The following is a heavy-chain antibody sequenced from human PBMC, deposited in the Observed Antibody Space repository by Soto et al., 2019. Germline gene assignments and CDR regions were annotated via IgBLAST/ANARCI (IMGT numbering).Heavy chain of an antibody. J-gene: IGHJ4*02. CDR2: INPGDAET. V-gene: IGHV5-51*01. Sequence: GESLKISWRASGYSFSNYWIGWVRQMPGKGLEGMAIINPGDAETRYSPPGQGQVTISADKSISTAYLLWSSLKVADSATYYCARPSNNYVAYWGQGALVTVCS. CDR1: GYSFSNYW. CDR3: ARPSNNYVAY.